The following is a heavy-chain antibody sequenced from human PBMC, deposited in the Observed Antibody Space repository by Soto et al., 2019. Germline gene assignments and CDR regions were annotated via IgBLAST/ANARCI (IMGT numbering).Heavy chain of an antibody. CDR1: GYTFTSYG. J-gene: IGHJ6*02. CDR3: ARDSWGLAVPDYHYYAMDV. D-gene: IGHD6-19*01. Sequence: QVQLVQSGAEVKKPGASVRVSCEASGYTFTSYGISWVRQAPGQGLEWMGWISVYSGSTNYAQKLQGRVTMTTDRSTRAVSMELRSLRSDDTAVYYCARDSWGLAVPDYHYYAMDVWGQGTTVTVS. V-gene: IGHV1-18*04. CDR2: ISVYSGST.